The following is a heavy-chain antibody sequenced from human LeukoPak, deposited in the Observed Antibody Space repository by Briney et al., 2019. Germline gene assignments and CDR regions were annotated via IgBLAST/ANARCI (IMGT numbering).Heavy chain of an antibody. Sequence: GESLKISCQASGYNFNSYWIGWVRQMPGKGLEWMGIIYPGDSDTRCSPSFQGQVTISADRPINTAYLQWASLKASDTGIYYCARQTSGSYPYWGQGTLVTVSS. CDR1: GYNFNSYW. D-gene: IGHD1-26*01. J-gene: IGHJ4*02. CDR3: ARQTSGSYPY. CDR2: IYPGDSDT. V-gene: IGHV5-51*01.